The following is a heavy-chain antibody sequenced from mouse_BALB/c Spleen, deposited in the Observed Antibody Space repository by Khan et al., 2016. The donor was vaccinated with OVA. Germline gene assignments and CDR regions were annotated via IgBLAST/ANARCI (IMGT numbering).Heavy chain of an antibody. V-gene: IGHV5-6-4*01. Sequence: EVELVESGGGLVRPGGSLKLSCAASGFSFSSYSMSWVRQTPEKRLEGVATISSGGSYTYYPDSVKGRFTISRDNAKNTLYLQMSSLKSEDTAMYYCTRHRGYYGSTPYFDYWGQGTTLTVSS. CDR3: TRHRGYYGSTPYFDY. D-gene: IGHD1-1*01. J-gene: IGHJ2*01. CDR1: GFSFSSYS. CDR2: ISSGGSYT.